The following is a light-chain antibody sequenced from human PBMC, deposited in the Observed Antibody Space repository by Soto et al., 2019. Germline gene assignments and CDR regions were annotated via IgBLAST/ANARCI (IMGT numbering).Light chain of an antibody. CDR1: SSDVGSYNL. CDR2: EVS. Sequence: QSVLTQPASVSGSPGQSITISCTGTSSDVGSYNLVSWYQQHPGKAPKLMIYEVSKRPSGVSNRFSGSKSGNTASLTISGLQAEDEADYYCCSYAGSSTYVVXGGGTKLTVL. J-gene: IGLJ2*01. CDR3: CSYAGSSTYVV. V-gene: IGLV2-23*02.